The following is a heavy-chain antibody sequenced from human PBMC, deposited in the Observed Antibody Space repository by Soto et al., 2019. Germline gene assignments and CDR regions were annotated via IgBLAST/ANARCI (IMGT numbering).Heavy chain of an antibody. J-gene: IGHJ5*02. CDR3: ARARVVVAATPPWFDP. Sequence: LSLTCAVSGGSISSGGYYWSGIRQPPGKGLEWIGYIYHSGSTYYNPSLKSRVTISVDRSKNQFSLKLSSVTAADTAVYYCARARVVVAATPPWFDPWGQGTLVTVSS. CDR2: IYHSGST. V-gene: IGHV4-30-2*01. CDR1: GGSISSGGYY. D-gene: IGHD2-15*01.